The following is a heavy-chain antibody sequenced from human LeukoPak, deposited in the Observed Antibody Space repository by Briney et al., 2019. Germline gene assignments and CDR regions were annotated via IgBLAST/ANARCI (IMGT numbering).Heavy chain of an antibody. CDR2: IYYSGST. V-gene: IGHV4-59*12. CDR3: GGSGYDLFILS. CDR1: GGSISSYY. J-gene: IGHJ4*02. Sequence: PSETLSLTCTVSGGSISSYYWSWIRQPPGKGLEWIGYIYYSGSTNYNPSLKSRVTISVDTSKNQFSLKLSSVTAAGTAVYYCGGSGYDLFILSWGQGTLVTVSS. D-gene: IGHD5-12*01.